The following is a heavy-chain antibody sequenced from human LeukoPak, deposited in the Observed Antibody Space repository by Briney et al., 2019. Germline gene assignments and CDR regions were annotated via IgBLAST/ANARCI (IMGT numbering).Heavy chain of an antibody. D-gene: IGHD4-17*01. V-gene: IGHV4-59*01. Sequence: SETLSLTCTVSGGSFSSYCWSWIRQPPGTGLGWIGYIYYSGSTNYNPSLKSRVTISVDTSKNQFSLRLSSVTAADTAVYYCARDPYGDYAYFDYWGQGTLVTVSS. CDR2: IYYSGST. J-gene: IGHJ4*02. CDR3: ARDPYGDYAYFDY. CDR1: GGSFSSYC.